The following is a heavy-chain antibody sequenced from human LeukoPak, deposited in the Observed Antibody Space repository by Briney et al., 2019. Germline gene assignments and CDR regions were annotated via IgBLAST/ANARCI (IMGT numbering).Heavy chain of an antibody. Sequence: ASVKVSCKASGYSFSGYYIHWVRQAPGHRREWLGWINPNSGGTSYAHKFQGRVTMTRDTSISTAYMELSGLTSDDTAVDYSARVARFYSASGSYSDFDYWGQGTLVTVSS. CDR1: GYSFSGYY. CDR2: INPNSGGT. J-gene: IGHJ4*02. D-gene: IGHD3-10*01. V-gene: IGHV1-2*02. CDR3: ARVARFYSASGSYSDFDY.